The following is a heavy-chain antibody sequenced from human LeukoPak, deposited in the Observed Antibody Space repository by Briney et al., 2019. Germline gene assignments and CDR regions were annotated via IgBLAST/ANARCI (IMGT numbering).Heavy chain of an antibody. CDR1: GDSISSYY. CDR3: ARHDSSGYSSYYYYYGMDV. CDR2: IYYSGST. Sequence: SETLSLTCTVSGDSISSYYWSWIRQPPGKGLEWIGYIYYSGSTNYNPSLKSRVTISVDTSKNQFSLKLSSVTAADTAVYYCARHDSSGYSSYYYYYGMDVWGQGTTVTVSS. J-gene: IGHJ6*02. V-gene: IGHV4-59*01. D-gene: IGHD3-22*01.